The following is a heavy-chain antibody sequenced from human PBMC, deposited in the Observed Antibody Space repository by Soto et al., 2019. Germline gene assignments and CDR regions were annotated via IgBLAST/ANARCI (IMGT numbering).Heavy chain of an antibody. J-gene: IGHJ2*01. V-gene: IGHV4-34*01. CDR2: INDRGSI. CDR3: ARESHDILTGPPWVWYFDL. D-gene: IGHD3-9*01. Sequence: QVQLQQWGAGPLRTLETLSLTCGVSGGSFSGYYWAWIRQSPGKGLEWIGEINDRGSINYNPSLKSRVSISVDTSKNHYSLNLRSVPAADTAVYYCARESHDILTGPPWVWYFDLWGRGTLVTVSS. CDR1: GGSFSGYY.